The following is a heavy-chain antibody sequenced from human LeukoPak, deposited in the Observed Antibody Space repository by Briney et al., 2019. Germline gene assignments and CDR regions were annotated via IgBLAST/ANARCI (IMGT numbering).Heavy chain of an antibody. CDR3: ASTSTVTTSFAFDY. J-gene: IGHJ4*02. Sequence: ASVKVSCKASGYTFTSYGISWVRQAPGQGLEWMGWISAYNGNTNYAQKLQGRVTMTTDTSTSTAYMGLRSLRSDDTAVYYCASTSTVTTSFAFDYWGQGTLVTVSS. V-gene: IGHV1-18*01. CDR2: ISAYNGNT. D-gene: IGHD4-17*01. CDR1: GYTFTSYG.